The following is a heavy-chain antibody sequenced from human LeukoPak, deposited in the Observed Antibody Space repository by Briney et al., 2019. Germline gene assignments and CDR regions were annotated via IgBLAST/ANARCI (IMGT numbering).Heavy chain of an antibody. CDR3: ARDPYSGTYGDTYYYYMDV. J-gene: IGHJ6*03. Sequence: GSLRLSCAASGFSFSSYNMNWVRQAPGKGLEWVSSITSSSTYTFYADSVKGRFTISRDNARNSLYLQMNSLRAEDTAVYYCARDPYSGTYGDTYYYYMDVWGKGTTVTISS. D-gene: IGHD1-26*01. V-gene: IGHV3-21*01. CDR1: GFSFSSYN. CDR2: ITSSSTYT.